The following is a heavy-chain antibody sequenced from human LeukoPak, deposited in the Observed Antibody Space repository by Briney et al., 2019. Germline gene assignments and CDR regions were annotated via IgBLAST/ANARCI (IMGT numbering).Heavy chain of an antibody. Sequence: GGSLRLSCATSGFTFSMYWMSWVRQAPGKGLEWVANINQDGSEKYYVDSVKGRFTISRDNAKNSLYLQMKSLRAEDTAVYYCAGRWWFGLRVNWFDPWGQGTLVTVSS. D-gene: IGHD3-10*01. CDR1: GFTFSMYW. CDR2: INQDGSEK. CDR3: AGRWWFGLRVNWFDP. V-gene: IGHV3-7*01. J-gene: IGHJ5*02.